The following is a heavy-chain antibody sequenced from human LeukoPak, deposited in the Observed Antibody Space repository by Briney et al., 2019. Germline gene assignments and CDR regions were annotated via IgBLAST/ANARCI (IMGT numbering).Heavy chain of an antibody. D-gene: IGHD5-24*01. J-gene: IGHJ4*02. CDR2: IYYSGST. Sequence: PSETLSLTCTVSGGSVSSGSYYWSWIRQPPGKGLEWIGYIYYSGSTNYNPSLKSRVTISVDTSKNQFSLKLSSVTAADTALYYCARGEMGTTRMLNYWGQGTLVTVSS. CDR3: ARGEMGTTRMLNY. V-gene: IGHV4-61*01. CDR1: GGSVSSGSYY.